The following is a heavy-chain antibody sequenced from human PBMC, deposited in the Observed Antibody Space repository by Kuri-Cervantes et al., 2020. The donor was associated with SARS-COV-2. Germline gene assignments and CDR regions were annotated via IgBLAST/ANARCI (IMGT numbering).Heavy chain of an antibody. CDR1: GYSISSGYY. CDR2: INHSGST. D-gene: IGHD6-19*01. CDR3: ARKDPYSSGAGWFDP. V-gene: IGHV4-38-2*01. J-gene: IGHJ5*02. Sequence: SETLSLTCAVSGYSISSGYYWGWIRQPPGKGLEWIGEINHSGSTNYNPSLKSRVTISVDTSKNQFSLKLSSVTAADTAVYYCARKDPYSSGAGWFDPWGQGTLVTVSS.